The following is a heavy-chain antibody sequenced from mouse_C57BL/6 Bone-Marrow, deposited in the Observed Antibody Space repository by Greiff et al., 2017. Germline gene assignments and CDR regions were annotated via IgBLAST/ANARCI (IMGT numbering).Heavy chain of an antibody. V-gene: IGHV10-1*01. J-gene: IGHJ2*01. D-gene: IGHD3-3*01. CDR2: IRSKSNNYAT. CDR1: GFSFNTYA. Sequence: EVQWVESGGGLVQPKGSLKLSCAASGFSFNTYAMNWVRQAPGKGLEWVARIRSKSNNYATYYADSVKDRFTISRDDSESMLYLQMNNLKTEDTAMYYCVRHGAGGPFDYWGQGTTLTVSS. CDR3: VRHGAGGPFDY.